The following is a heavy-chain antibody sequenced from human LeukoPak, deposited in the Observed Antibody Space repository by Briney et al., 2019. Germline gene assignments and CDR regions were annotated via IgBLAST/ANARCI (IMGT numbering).Heavy chain of an antibody. CDR2: ISPDDMST. V-gene: IGHV3-74*01. J-gene: IGHJ3*02. CDR3: LTIVETTIDAFDI. Sequence: GGSLRLSCAASGFTFSKYWLHWVRQAPGKGLVWVSRISPDDMSTSYADSVKGRFTISRDNAKKTLFLQMNSLRGEDTAVYYCLTIVETTIDAFDIWGQGTMVTVSS. D-gene: IGHD1-26*01. CDR1: GFTFSKYW.